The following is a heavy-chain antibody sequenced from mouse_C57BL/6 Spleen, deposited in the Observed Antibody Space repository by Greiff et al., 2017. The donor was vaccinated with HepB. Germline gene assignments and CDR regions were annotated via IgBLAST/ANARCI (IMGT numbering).Heavy chain of an antibody. D-gene: IGHD1-1*01. V-gene: IGHV1-55*01. CDR2: IYPGSGST. J-gene: IGHJ1*03. CDR3: ARGITTVVATDFDV. CDR1: GYTFTSYW. Sequence: VQLQQPGAELVKPGASVKMSCKASGYTFTSYWITWVKQRPGQGLEWIGDIYPGSGSTNYNEKFKSKATLTVDTSSSTAYMQLSSLTSEDSAVYYCARGITTVVATDFDVWGTGTTVTVSS.